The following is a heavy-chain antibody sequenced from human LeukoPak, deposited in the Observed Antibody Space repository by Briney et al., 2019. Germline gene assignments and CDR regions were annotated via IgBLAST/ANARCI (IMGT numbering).Heavy chain of an antibody. D-gene: IGHD4-17*01. CDR1: GGTFSSYA. Sequence: ASVTVSCKASGGTFSSYAISWVRQAPGQGLEWMGGIIPIFGTANYAQKFQGRVTITADESTSTAYMELGSLRSEDTAVYYCARGTPFYGDYLGTGVNWFDPWGQGTLVAVSS. CDR2: IIPIFGTA. J-gene: IGHJ5*02. CDR3: ARGTPFYGDYLGTGVNWFDP. V-gene: IGHV1-69*13.